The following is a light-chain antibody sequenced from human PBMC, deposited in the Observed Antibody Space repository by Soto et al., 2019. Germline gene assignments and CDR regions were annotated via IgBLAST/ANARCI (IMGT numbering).Light chain of an antibody. CDR3: SSSTSTSTLVV. CDR1: SSDVGGYNY. V-gene: IGLV2-14*01. J-gene: IGLJ1*01. CDR2: DVS. Sequence: QSALTQPASVSGSPGQSITISCTGTSSDVGGYNYVSWYQQHPGKAPKLMVYDVSNRPSGVSNRFSGSKSGNTASLIISGLQAEDEADYYCSSSTSTSTLVVFGTGTKLTVL.